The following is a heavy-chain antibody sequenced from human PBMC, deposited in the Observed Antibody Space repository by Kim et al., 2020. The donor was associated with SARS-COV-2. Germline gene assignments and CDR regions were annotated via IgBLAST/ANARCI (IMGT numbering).Heavy chain of an antibody. J-gene: IGHJ4*02. CDR3: AVTTVTTVR. CDR2: YI. D-gene: IGHD4-17*01. V-gene: IGHV3-21*01. Sequence: YIYYTDSVKGRFTISRDNAKNSLYLQMNSLRAEDTAVYYCAVTTVTTVRWGQGTLVTVSS.